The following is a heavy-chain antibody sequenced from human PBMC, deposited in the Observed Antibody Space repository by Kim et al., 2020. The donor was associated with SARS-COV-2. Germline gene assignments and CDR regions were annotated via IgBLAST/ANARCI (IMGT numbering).Heavy chain of an antibody. CDR3: ARVGLGYCSSTSCYLVFDY. D-gene: IGHD2-2*01. V-gene: IGHV4-31*03. CDR2: IYYSGST. CDR1: GGSISSGGYY. J-gene: IGHJ4*02. Sequence: SETLSLTCTVSGGSISSGGYYWSWIRQHPGKGLEWIGYIYYSGSTYYNPSLKSRVTISVDTSKNQFSLKLSSVTAADTAVYYCARVGLGYCSSTSCYLVFDYWGQGTLVTVSS.